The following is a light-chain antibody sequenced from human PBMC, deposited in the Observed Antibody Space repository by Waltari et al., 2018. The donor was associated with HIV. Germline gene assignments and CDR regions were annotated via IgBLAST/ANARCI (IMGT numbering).Light chain of an antibody. CDR3: QSYDSSLRASV. Sequence: QSALTQPPSVSGAPGQRVTISCTGNRSNIGAGYFVHWYQHLPGTAPKLLGYSDINRPSGVPDRVSGSKSGTSASLVITGLQAEDEADYYCQSYDSSLRASVFGGGTKLTVL. J-gene: IGLJ2*01. CDR1: RSNIGAGYF. CDR2: SDI. V-gene: IGLV1-40*01.